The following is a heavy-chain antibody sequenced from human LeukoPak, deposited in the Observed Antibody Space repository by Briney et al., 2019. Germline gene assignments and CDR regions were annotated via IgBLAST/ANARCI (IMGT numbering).Heavy chain of an antibody. D-gene: IGHD3-16*02. V-gene: IGHV3-30*04. CDR3: ASPLGFGGVIVAPFDY. J-gene: IGHJ4*02. CDR1: GFTFSSYA. Sequence: GGSLRLSCAASGFTFSSYAMHWVRQAPGKGLEWVAVISYDGSNKYYADSVKGRFTISRDNSKITLYLQMNSLRAEDTAVYYCASPLGFGGVIVAPFDYWGQGTLVTVSS. CDR2: ISYDGSNK.